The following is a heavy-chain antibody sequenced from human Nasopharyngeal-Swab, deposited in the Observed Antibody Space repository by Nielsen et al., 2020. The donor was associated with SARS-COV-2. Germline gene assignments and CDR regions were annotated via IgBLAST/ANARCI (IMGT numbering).Heavy chain of an antibody. CDR2: ISGSGGST. CDR3: AKDTHYSSSWYGDYYFDY. D-gene: IGHD6-13*01. J-gene: IGHJ4*02. V-gene: IGHV3-23*01. Sequence: WIRQPPRKGLEWVSAISGSGGSTYYADSVKGRFTISRDNSKNTLYLQMNSLRAEDTAVYYCAKDTHYSSSWYGDYYFDYWGQGTLVTVSS.